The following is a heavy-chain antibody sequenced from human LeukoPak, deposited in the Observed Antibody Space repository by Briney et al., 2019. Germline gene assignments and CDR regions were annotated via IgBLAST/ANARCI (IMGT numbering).Heavy chain of an antibody. CDR2: IYYSGST. D-gene: IGHD1-26*01. CDR3: ARDQGGSYYHDAFDI. CDR1: GGSISSGDYY. V-gene: IGHV4-30-4*01. J-gene: IGHJ3*02. Sequence: KASQTLSLTCTVSGGSISSGDYYWSWIRQPPGKGLEWIGYIYYSGSTYYNPSLKSRVTISVDTSKNQFSLKLSSVTAADTAVYYCARDQGGSYYHDAFDIWGQGTMVTVSS.